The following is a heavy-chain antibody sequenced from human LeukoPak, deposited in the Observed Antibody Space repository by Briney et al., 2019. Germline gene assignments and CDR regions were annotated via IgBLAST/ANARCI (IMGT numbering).Heavy chain of an antibody. CDR2: ISYDGSNK. Sequence: PGGSLRLSCAASGLTFSSYGMHWVRQAPGKGLEWVAVISYDGSNKYYADSVKGRFTISRDNSKNTLYLQMNSLRAEDTAVYYCAKDGPYYYDSSGYPSSTFDYWGQGTLVTVSS. CDR1: GLTFSSYG. V-gene: IGHV3-30*18. D-gene: IGHD3-22*01. CDR3: AKDGPYYYDSSGYPSSTFDY. J-gene: IGHJ4*02.